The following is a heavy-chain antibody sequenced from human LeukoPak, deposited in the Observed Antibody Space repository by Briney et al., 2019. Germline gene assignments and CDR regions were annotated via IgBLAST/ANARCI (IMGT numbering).Heavy chain of an antibody. CDR3: ARDLYSSGWGYFDY. D-gene: IGHD6-19*01. CDR1: GYSISSGYY. CDR2: IYHSGST. J-gene: IGHJ4*03. V-gene: IGHV4-38-2*02. Sequence: SETLSLTCTISGYSISSGYYWGWIRQPPGKGLEWIGSIYHSGSTYYNPSLKSRVTISLDTSENQFSLKLSSVTAADTAVYYCARDLYSSGWGYFDYWGQGTMVTVSS.